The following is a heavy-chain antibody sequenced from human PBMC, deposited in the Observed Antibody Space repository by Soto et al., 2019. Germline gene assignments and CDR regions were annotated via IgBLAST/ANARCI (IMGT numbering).Heavy chain of an antibody. Sequence: QVQLVQSGAEVKRPGSSVKLSCKASGGTFTYYGISWVRQAPGQGLEWMGGIIPIIGPATYAQKFQGRLTITADQSTSTAYMELSSLGSDDTALYYCARDLGTTIAGPPRRETYGGLDPWGQGTLVTVSS. CDR2: IIPIIGPA. CDR3: ARDLGTTIAGPPRRETYGGLDP. J-gene: IGHJ5*02. D-gene: IGHD3-22*01. V-gene: IGHV1-69*01. CDR1: GGTFTYYG.